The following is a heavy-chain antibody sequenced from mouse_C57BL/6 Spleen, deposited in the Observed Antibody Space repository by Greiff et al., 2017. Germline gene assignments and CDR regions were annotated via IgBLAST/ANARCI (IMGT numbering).Heavy chain of an antibody. J-gene: IGHJ4*01. D-gene: IGHD1-1*01. CDR2: IRNKANGYTT. V-gene: IGHV7-3*01. CDR3: ARYYGSSYSAMDY. Sequence: EVMLVESGGGLVQPGGSLSLSCAASGFTFTDYYMSWVRQPPGKALEWLGFIRNKANGYTTEYSASVKGRFTISRDNSQSILYLQMNALRAEDSATYYCARYYGSSYSAMDYWGQGTSVTVAS. CDR1: GFTFTDYY.